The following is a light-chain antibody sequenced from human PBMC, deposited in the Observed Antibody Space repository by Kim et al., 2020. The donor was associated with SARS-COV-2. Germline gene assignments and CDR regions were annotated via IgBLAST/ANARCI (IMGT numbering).Light chain of an antibody. Sequence: QSALTQPASVSGSPGQSITISCTGTDSDIGFYDYVSWYQQHPGKAPKLLISDVNKRPSGVPNHFSGSKSGNTASLTISGLQAEDEADYYCSSYTSGSSRGFGGGTQLT. CDR3: SSYTSGSSRG. V-gene: IGLV2-14*01. CDR1: DSDIGFYDY. J-gene: IGLJ3*02. CDR2: DVN.